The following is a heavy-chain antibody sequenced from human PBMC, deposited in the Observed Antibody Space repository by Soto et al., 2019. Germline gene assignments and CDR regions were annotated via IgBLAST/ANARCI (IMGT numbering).Heavy chain of an antibody. V-gene: IGHV3-48*02. D-gene: IGHD5-18*01. CDR2: ISGSSSSI. Sequence: EVQLVESGGGLVQPGGSLRLSCAASGFTFSSYSMNWVRQAPGKGLEWVSDISGSSSSIYYADSVKGRFTISRDNAKNSLYLKMNSLRDEDTAVYYCARVGQLWLRPNYYYGMDVWGQGTTVTVSS. J-gene: IGHJ6*02. CDR1: GFTFSSYS. CDR3: ARVGQLWLRPNYYYGMDV.